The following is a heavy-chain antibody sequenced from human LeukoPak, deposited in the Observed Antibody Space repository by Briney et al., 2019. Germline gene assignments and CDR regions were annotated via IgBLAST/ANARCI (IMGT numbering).Heavy chain of an antibody. CDR2: IYYSGST. D-gene: IGHD3-22*01. CDR3: ARDENYYDSSGYFDWYFDL. CDR1: GGSISSYF. Sequence: SETLSLTCTVSGGSISSYFWTWIRQPPGKGLEWIGCIYYSGSTYYNLSLKSRVTISVDTSKNQFSLKLSSVTAADTAVYYCARDENYYDSSGYFDWYFDLWGRGTLVTVSS. J-gene: IGHJ2*01. V-gene: IGHV4-59*12.